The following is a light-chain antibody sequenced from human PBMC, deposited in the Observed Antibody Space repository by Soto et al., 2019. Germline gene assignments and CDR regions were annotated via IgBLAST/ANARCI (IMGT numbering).Light chain of an antibody. J-gene: IGLJ1*01. V-gene: IGLV2-23*03. CDR1: SSDVGNYNL. CDR3: CSYAGGNTFV. Sequence: QSALTQPASVSGSPGQSITISCTGTSSDVGNYNLVSWYQQHPGKAPKVMIYEGSKRPSGVSNRFSGSKSGNTASLTISGRQAEDEADYYCCSYAGGNTFVFGSGTKVTVL. CDR2: EGS.